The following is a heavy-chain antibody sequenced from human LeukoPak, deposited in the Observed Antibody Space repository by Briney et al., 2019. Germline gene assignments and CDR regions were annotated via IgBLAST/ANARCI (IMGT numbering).Heavy chain of an antibody. CDR3: ARGHADSSGSWYGRFDC. J-gene: IGHJ4*02. CDR2: IYSGTNT. D-gene: IGHD6-13*01. Sequence: PGGSLRLSCAASGFTVSNSFMSWVRQAPGKGLEWVSVIYSGTNTYYADSVKGRFTISRDNSKNTLYLQMNSLRAEDTAVFYCARGHADSSGSWYGRFDCWGREPWSPSPQ. V-gene: IGHV3-53*01. CDR1: GFTVSNSF.